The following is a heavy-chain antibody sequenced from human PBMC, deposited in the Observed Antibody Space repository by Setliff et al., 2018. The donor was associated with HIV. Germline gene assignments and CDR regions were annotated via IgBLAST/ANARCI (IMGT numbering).Heavy chain of an antibody. CDR2: IFHSGST. V-gene: IGHV4-38-2*02. CDR1: GYSISSGYF. Sequence: SETLSLTCTVSGYSISSGYFWGWIRQPPGKGLEWIGSIFHSGSTHYNSSLKSRVTTSVDTSKNLFSLKLNSIIAADTAVYYCASDISPDDGYNRLHYFDYWGQGTLVTVSS. CDR3: ASDISPDDGYNRLHYFDY. D-gene: IGHD5-12*01. J-gene: IGHJ4*02.